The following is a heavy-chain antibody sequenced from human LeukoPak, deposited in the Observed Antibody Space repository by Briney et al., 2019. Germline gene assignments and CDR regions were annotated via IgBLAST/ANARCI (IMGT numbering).Heavy chain of an antibody. Sequence: SGTLSLTCAVSGAFITNSHWWSWARQPPGKGLEWIGEIYHSGTTNYNPSLKSRVTMSVDKSKNQFSLKLSSVTAADTAVYYCATYFYGEYGSYYFDYWGQGTLVTVFS. CDR3: ATYFYGEYGSYYFDY. V-gene: IGHV4-4*02. D-gene: IGHD4-17*01. CDR2: IYHSGTT. CDR1: GAFITNSHW. J-gene: IGHJ4*02.